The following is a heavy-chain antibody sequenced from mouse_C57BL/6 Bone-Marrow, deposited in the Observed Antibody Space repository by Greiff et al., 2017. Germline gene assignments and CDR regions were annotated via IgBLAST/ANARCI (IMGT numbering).Heavy chain of an antibody. CDR1: GYTFTSYW. Sequence: QVQLQQPGAELVRPGSSVKLSCKASGYTFTSYWMHWVKQRPIQGLEWIGNIDPSDSETHYNQKFKDKATLTVDKSSSTAYMQLSSLTSEDSAVYYFARRDGYYYFDYWGQGTTLTVSS. CDR2: IDPSDSET. J-gene: IGHJ2*01. D-gene: IGHD2-3*01. CDR3: ARRDGYYYFDY. V-gene: IGHV1-52*01.